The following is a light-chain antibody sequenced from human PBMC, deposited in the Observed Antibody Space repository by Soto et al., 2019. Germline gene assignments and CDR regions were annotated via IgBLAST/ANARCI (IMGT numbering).Light chain of an antibody. J-gene: IGKJ5*01. CDR2: GAS. Sequence: EIVLTQSPGTVSLSPGERATLSCRASHSVTSSFLAWYQQKPGQAPRLLIYGASSRATGIPDRFSGSGSGADFTLTISSLEPEDFAVYYCQQRSNWPPIPFGQGRRPEV. CDR1: HSVTSSF. CDR3: QQRSNWPPIP. V-gene: IGKV3D-20*02.